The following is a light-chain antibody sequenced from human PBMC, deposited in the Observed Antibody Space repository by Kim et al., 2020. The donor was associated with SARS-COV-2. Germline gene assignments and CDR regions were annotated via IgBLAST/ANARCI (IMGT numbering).Light chain of an antibody. CDR3: QQYYSYPRT. V-gene: IGKV1-8*01. CDR1: QGISSY. CDR2: AAS. Sequence: ASTGDRVTLTCRASQGISSYLAWYQQKPGKAPKLLIYAASTLQSGVPSRFSGSGSGTDFTLTISCLQSEDFATYYCQQYYSYPRTFGQGTKVDIK. J-gene: IGKJ1*01.